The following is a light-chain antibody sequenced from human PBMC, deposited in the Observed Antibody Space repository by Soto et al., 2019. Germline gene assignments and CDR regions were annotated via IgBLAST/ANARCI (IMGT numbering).Light chain of an antibody. Sequence: SYELTQPPSVSVSPGQTASITCSGDKLGDKYACWYQQKPGQSPVLVIYQDSKRPSGIPERFSGSNSGNTATLIISGTQAMDEADYYCQAWDSSTYVFGTGTKLTVL. J-gene: IGLJ1*01. CDR2: QDS. CDR1: KLGDKY. V-gene: IGLV3-1*01. CDR3: QAWDSSTYV.